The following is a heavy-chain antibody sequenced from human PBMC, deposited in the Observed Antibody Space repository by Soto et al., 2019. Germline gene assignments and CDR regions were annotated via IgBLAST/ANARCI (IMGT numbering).Heavy chain of an antibody. CDR1: GYTLTELS. D-gene: IGHD2-15*01. CDR3: ATVNEVVAAPNWFDP. V-gene: IGHV1-24*01. J-gene: IGHJ5*02. Sequence: ASVKVSCKVSGYTLTELSMHWVRQAPGKGLEWMGGFDPEDGETIYAQKFQGRVTMTEDTSTDTAYMELSSLRSEDTAVYYCATVNEVVAAPNWFDPWGQGTLVTAPQ. CDR2: FDPEDGET.